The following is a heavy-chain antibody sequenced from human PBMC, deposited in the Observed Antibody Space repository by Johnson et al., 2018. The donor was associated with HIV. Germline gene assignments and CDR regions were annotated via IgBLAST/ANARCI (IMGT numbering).Heavy chain of an antibody. D-gene: IGHD2-15*01. J-gene: IGHJ3*02. CDR1: GFTFSSYA. Sequence: QVQLVESGGGVVQPGRSLRLSCAASGFTFSSYAMHWVRQAPGKGLEWVAVISYDGSNKYYADSVKGRFTISRDNSMHTMYLQMNSLRAEDTAVYYCARDRAWGDNVVVAAYGAFDIWGQGTMVTVSS. V-gene: IGHV3-30*04. CDR3: ARDRAWGDNVVVAAYGAFDI. CDR2: ISYDGSNK.